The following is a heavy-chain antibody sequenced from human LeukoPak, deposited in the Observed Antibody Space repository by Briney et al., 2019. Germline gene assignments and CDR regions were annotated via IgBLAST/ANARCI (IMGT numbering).Heavy chain of an antibody. CDR1: GGSISSSSYY. CDR3: ARVFWLRAKIHFDY. Sequence: PSETLSLTCTVSGGSISSSSYYWGWIRQPPGKGLEWIGSIYYSGSTYYNPSLKSRVTISVDTSKNQFSLKLSSVTAADTAVYYCARVFWLRAKIHFDYWGQGTLVTVSS. CDR2: IYYSGST. D-gene: IGHD5-12*01. V-gene: IGHV4-39*07. J-gene: IGHJ4*02.